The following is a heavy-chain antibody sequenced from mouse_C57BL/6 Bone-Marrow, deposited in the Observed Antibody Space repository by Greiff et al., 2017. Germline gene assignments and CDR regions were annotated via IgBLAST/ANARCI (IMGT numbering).Heavy chain of an antibody. CDR2: IFPGDGDT. V-gene: IGHV1-80*01. CDR1: GYAFRSYW. J-gene: IGHJ3*01. CDR3: ARGAY. Sequence: VQLQQSGAELVKPGASVKISCKASGYAFRSYWMNWVNQRTGKGLERIGQIFPGDGDTNYNGKFKGKATLTADKSSSTAYMQLSSLNSEDSAVYFCARGAYWGQGTLVTVSA.